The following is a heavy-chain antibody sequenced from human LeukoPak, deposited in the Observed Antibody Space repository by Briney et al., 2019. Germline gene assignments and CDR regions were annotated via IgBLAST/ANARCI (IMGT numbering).Heavy chain of an antibody. V-gene: IGHV4-61*01. D-gene: IGHD3-10*01. CDR1: GGSISSGNYY. CDR3: ARVVVMGFEAFDY. CDR2: INYSGST. J-gene: IGHJ4*02. Sequence: SETLSLTCSVSGGSISSGNYYWSWIRQPPGKGLEWIGYINYSGSTNYNPSLKSRVTISIDTSKTQFSLKLNSVAAADTAVYFCARVVVMGFEAFDYWGQGTLVTVSS.